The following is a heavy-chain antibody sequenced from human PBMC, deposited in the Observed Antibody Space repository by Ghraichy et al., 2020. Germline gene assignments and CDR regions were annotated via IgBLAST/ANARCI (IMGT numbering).Heavy chain of an antibody. J-gene: IGHJ4*02. Sequence: SETLSLTCAVYGGSFSGYYWSWIRQPPGKGLEWIGEINHSGSTNYNPSLKSRVTISVDTSKNQFSLKLSSVTAADTAVYYCARGFEGLDFWSGYFFDYWGQGTLVTVSS. CDR1: GGSFSGYY. CDR2: INHSGST. V-gene: IGHV4-34*01. CDR3: ARGFEGLDFWSGYFFDY. D-gene: IGHD3-3*01.